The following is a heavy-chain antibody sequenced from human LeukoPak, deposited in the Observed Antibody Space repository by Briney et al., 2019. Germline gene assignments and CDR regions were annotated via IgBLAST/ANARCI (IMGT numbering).Heavy chain of an antibody. CDR1: GDSISSYY. V-gene: IGHV4-59*01. D-gene: IGHD6-13*01. J-gene: IGHJ3*01. Sequence: PSETLSLTCTVFGDSISSYYGSWIRQPPGKGLEWIGYIYGSGGTNRNPSLKSRVVMSVDTSKNQFSLKLSSVTAADTAVYYCARAGLAASGTGAFDVWGHGTMVTVSS. CDR2: IYGSGGT. CDR3: ARAGLAASGTGAFDV.